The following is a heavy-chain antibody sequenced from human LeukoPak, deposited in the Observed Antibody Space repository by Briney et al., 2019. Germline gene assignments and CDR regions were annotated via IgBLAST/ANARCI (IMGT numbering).Heavy chain of an antibody. Sequence: ASVKVSCKASGYTFTTYDINWVRQAPGQGLEWMGIINPSGGSTSYAQKFQGRVTMTRDTSTSTVYMELSSLRSEDTAVYYCARSGYSSSWSQENYYFDYWGQGTLVTVSS. J-gene: IGHJ4*02. D-gene: IGHD6-13*01. CDR2: INPSGGST. CDR1: GYTFTTYD. CDR3: ARSGYSSSWSQENYYFDY. V-gene: IGHV1-46*01.